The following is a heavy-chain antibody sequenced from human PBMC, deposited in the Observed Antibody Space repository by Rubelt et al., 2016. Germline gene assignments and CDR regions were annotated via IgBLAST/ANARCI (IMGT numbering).Heavy chain of an antibody. CDR1: GYSISSGYY. D-gene: IGHD4/OR15-4a*01. CDR3: ARCSNPPPADYMDV. CDR2: IYYSGST. Sequence: TLSLTCTVSGYSISSGYYWGWMRQPPGKGLEWIGSIYYSGSTHYNPSLKSRVTMSVDTSKNQFSLKVSSVTAADTAVYYCARCSNPPPADYMDVWGKGTTVTVSS. J-gene: IGHJ6*03. V-gene: IGHV4-38-2*02.